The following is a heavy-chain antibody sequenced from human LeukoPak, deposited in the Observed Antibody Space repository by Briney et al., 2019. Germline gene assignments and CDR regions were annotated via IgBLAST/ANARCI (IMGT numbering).Heavy chain of an antibody. D-gene: IGHD6-13*01. CDR1: GGSFSGYY. J-gene: IGHJ4*02. CDR2: INHRGST. CDR3: ARGVPKPYIAAAGALGY. Sequence: SETLSLTCAVYGGSFSGYYWSWIRQPPGKGLEWIGEINHRGSTNYNPSLKSRVTISVDTSKNQFSLKLSSVTAADTAVYYCARGVPKPYIAAAGALGYWGQGTLVTVSS. V-gene: IGHV4-34*01.